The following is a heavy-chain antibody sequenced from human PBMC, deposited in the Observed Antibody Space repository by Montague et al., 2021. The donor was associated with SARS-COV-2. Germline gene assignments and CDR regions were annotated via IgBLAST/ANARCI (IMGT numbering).Heavy chain of an antibody. J-gene: IGHJ6*02. CDR3: ARIAGPSGTTVVTPVVDYGMDV. V-gene: IGHV2-70*01. Sequence: PALVKPTQTLTLTCTFSGFSLSTSGMCVSWIRQPPGKALEWVAVIDWDDDKYYNKFLKTRPTISKDTSKDQLVLTMTKMNPVDTATYYCARIAGPSGTTVVTPVVDYGMDVWGQGSTVTVSS. D-gene: IGHD4-23*01. CDR1: GFSLSTSGMC. CDR2: IDWDDDK.